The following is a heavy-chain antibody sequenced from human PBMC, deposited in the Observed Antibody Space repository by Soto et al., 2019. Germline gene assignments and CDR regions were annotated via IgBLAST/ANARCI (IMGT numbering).Heavy chain of an antibody. CDR1: GYSFANFW. CDR3: ARRMVRGVTFLYYGTDV. CDR2: IYPDDSDT. J-gene: IGHJ6*02. D-gene: IGHD3-10*01. V-gene: IGHV5-51*01. Sequence: GESLKISCQGFGYSFANFWIGWVRQMPGKGLEWMGIIYPDDSDTRYSPSFLGQVTISVDKSTSTAYLQWSSLKASDTATYYCARRMVRGVTFLYYGTDVWGQGTTVTVSS.